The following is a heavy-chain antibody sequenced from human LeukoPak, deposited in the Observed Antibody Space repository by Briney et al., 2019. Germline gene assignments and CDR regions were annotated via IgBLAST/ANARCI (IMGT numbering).Heavy chain of an antibody. D-gene: IGHD3-10*01. V-gene: IGHV3-53*01. J-gene: IGHJ4*02. CDR2: IYSGGST. CDR1: GFTVSSNY. Sequence: WGSLRLSCAASGFTVSSNYMSWVRQAPGKGLEWVSVIYSGGSTYYADSVKGRFTISRDNSKNTLYLQMNSLRAEDTAVYYCASGGGYYYGSGRYFDYWGQGTLVTVSS. CDR3: ASGGGYYYGSGRYFDY.